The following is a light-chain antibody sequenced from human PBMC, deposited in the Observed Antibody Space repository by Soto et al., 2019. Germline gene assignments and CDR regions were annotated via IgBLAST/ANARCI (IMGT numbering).Light chain of an antibody. CDR3: QQYNSYWAYT. CDR1: QSISSW. CDR2: KAS. J-gene: IGKJ5*01. Sequence: DIQMTHSPSTLSASVGDRVTITCRASQSISSWLAWYQQKPGKAPKLLIYKASSLESGVPSRFSGSGSGTEFTLTISSLQPDDFATYYCQQYNSYWAYTFGQGTRLEIK. V-gene: IGKV1-5*03.